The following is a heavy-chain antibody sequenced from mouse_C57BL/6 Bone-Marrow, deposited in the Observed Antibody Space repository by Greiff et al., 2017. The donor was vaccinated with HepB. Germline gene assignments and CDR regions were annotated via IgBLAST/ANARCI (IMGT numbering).Heavy chain of an antibody. V-gene: IGHV14-1*01. D-gene: IGHD6-2*01. CDR2: IDPEDGDT. Sequence: VQLQQSGAELVRPGASVKLSCTASGFNITDYYMHWVKQRPEQGLEWIGRIDPEDGDTEYAPKFQGKATLTADTSSNTAYLQLSSLTSEDTAVYYCIRLPWFAYWGQGTLVTVSA. CDR3: IRLPWFAY. J-gene: IGHJ3*01. CDR1: GFNITDYY.